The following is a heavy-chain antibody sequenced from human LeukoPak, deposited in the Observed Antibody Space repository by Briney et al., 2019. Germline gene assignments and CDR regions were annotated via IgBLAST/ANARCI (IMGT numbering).Heavy chain of an antibody. CDR3: ARAQFGGRGFDI. J-gene: IGHJ3*02. CDR2: INHSRST. V-gene: IGHV4-34*01. D-gene: IGHD2-15*01. CDR1: GGSFSDYC. Sequence: PSGTLSLTCAVYGGSFSDYCWSWIRQPPGKGLEWIGEINHSRSTDYNPSLKSRVTISVDTSKNQFSLKLSSVTAADTAVYYCARAQFGGRGFDIWGQGTMVTVSS.